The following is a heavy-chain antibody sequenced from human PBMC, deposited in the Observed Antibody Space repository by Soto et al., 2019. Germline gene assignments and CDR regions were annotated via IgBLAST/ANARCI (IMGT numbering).Heavy chain of an antibody. D-gene: IGHD6-19*01. CDR2: IYWNDSE. Sequence: VSGPTLVNPTQTLTLTCTFSGFSLSTSGVGVGWIRQPLGKALEWLALIYWNDSERYSPSLKSRLSITKDTSKNQVVLTMTNMDPVDTATYYCGLLTPAVAGLKWGQGTLVTVSS. V-gene: IGHV2-5*01. CDR1: GFSLSTSGVG. CDR3: GLLTPAVAGLK. J-gene: IGHJ4*02.